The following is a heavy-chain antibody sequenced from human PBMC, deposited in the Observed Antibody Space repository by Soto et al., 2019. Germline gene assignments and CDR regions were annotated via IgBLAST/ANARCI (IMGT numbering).Heavy chain of an antibody. D-gene: IGHD3-10*01. CDR3: ARDATATYSYGSGSYFFDY. V-gene: IGHV3-48*01. CDR2: ISSSSSNI. J-gene: IGHJ4*02. CDR1: GFTFSSYN. Sequence: GGSLRLSCAASGFTFSSYNMTWVRQAPGKXLXWVSYISSSSSNIYYADSVQGRFTISRDNAKNSLYLQLNSLRAADTAVYYCARDATATYSYGSGSYFFDYWGQGTLVTVSS.